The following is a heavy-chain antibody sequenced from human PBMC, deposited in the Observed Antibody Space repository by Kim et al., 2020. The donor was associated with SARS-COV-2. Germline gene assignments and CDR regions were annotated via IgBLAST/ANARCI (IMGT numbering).Heavy chain of an antibody. CDR2: VWYDGSKA. J-gene: IGHJ5*02. D-gene: IGHD1-26*01. CDR1: GFSFSSYA. CDR3: AKDVYFSCLLYCLDH. Sequence: GGSLRLSCVASGFSFSSYAMHWVRQAPGKGLEWVAVVWYDGSKAYYADFVKGRFTVSRDNSKNTLSLEMNTLGADYTAVYYCAKDVYFSCLLYCLDHWGQGTQVTVSS. V-gene: IGHV3-33*03.